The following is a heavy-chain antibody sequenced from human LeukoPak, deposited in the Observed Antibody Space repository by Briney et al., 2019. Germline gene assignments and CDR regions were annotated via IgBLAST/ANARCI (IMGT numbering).Heavy chain of an antibody. CDR1: GFTFSSYW. Sequence: GSLRLSCAASGFTFSSYWMHWVRQAPGKGLVWVSHISGDGSSTNYADSVKGRFTISRDNANNTLYLQMNGLSAEDTAVYYCASLVSWGMATAFDYWGLGTLVTVSS. J-gene: IGHJ4*02. D-gene: IGHD5-24*01. CDR3: ASLVSWGMATAFDY. V-gene: IGHV3-74*01. CDR2: ISGDGSST.